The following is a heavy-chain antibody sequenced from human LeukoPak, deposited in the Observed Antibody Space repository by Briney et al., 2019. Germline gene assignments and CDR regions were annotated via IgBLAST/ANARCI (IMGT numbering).Heavy chain of an antibody. CDR3: ARGSAAGRVDYFDY. V-gene: IGHV4-30-2*01. CDR2: IYHSGST. CDR1: GGSISSGGYS. Sequence: PSQTLSLTCAVSGGSISSGGYSWSWIRQPPGKGLEWIGYIYHSGSTYYNPSLKSRVTISVDRSKNQFSPKLSSVTAADTAVYYCARGSAAGRVDYFDYWGQGTLVTVSS. J-gene: IGHJ4*02. D-gene: IGHD6-13*01.